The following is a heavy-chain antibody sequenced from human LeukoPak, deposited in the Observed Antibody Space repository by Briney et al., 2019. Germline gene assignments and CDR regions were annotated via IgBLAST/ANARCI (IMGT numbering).Heavy chain of an antibody. V-gene: IGHV3-53*01. D-gene: IGHD6-19*01. CDR2: IYSGGNT. CDR1: EFIVSTNY. J-gene: IGHJ4*02. Sequence: GGSLRLSCAASEFIVSTNYMSWVRQAPGKGLEWVSVIYSGGNTYYAGSVKGRFTLSRDNSKNTLYLQMNSLRAEDSAVYYCASSFRDYRSVWILDYWGQGTLVTVSS. CDR3: ASSFRDYRSVWILDY.